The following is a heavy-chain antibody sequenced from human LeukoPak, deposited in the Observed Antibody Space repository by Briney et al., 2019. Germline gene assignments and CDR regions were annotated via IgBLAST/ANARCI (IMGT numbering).Heavy chain of an antibody. Sequence: GGSLRISCAASGFTFSDYYMSWIRQAPGKGLEWVSYISSSSSYTNYADSVKGRFTISRDNAKNSLYLQMNSLRAEDTAVYYCARTATTVTTRGFDYWGQGTLVTVSS. D-gene: IGHD4-17*01. V-gene: IGHV3-11*06. CDR1: GFTFSDYY. J-gene: IGHJ4*02. CDR2: ISSSSSYT. CDR3: ARTATTVTTRGFDY.